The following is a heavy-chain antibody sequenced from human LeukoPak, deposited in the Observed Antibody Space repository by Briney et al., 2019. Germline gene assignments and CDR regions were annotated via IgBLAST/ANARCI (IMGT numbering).Heavy chain of an antibody. CDR2: IYSGGST. D-gene: IGHD4-17*01. V-gene: IGHV3-66*01. CDR3: ASSSTVWDYYGMDV. Sequence: GGSLRLSCAASGFTVSSNYMSWVRQAPGKGLEWVSVIYSGGSTYYADSVKGRFTISRDNSKNTLYLQMNSLRAEDTAVYYCASSSTVWDYYGMDVWGQGTTVTVSS. J-gene: IGHJ6*02. CDR1: GFTVSSNY.